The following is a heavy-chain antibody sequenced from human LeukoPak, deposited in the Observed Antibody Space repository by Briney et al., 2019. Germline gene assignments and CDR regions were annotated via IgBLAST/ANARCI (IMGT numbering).Heavy chain of an antibody. J-gene: IGHJ3*02. CDR3: VTERAGAFER. CDR1: GFTVSDAW. CDR2: VKSFSDGGTI. V-gene: IGHV3-15*01. Sequence: GGSLRLSCAASGFTVSDAWMNWVRQTPGKGMEWVGLVKSFSDGGTIDYAAPVKGRSTISRDDTRNTLLLQMNSLTTEDTGFYYCVTERAGAFERWGQGTMVTVSS.